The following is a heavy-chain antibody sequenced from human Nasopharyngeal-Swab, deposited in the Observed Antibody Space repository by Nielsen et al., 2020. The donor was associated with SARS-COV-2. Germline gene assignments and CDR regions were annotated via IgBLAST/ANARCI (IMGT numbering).Heavy chain of an antibody. J-gene: IGHJ5*02. CDR3: AKDPNNGELLPGWFDP. CDR1: GFTFDDYA. D-gene: IGHD3-10*01. Sequence: SLKISCAASGFTFDDYAMHWVRQAPGKGLEWVSGISWNSGSIGCADSVKGRFTISRDNAKNSLYLQMNSLRAEDTALYYCAKDPNNGELLPGWFDPWGQGTLVTVSS. V-gene: IGHV3-9*01. CDR2: ISWNSGSI.